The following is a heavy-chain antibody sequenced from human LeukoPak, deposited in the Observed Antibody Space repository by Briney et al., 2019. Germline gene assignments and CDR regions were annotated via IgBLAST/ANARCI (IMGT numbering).Heavy chain of an antibody. CDR2: IYSSGNT. CDR1: GGSVSNSYY. J-gene: IGHJ4*02. V-gene: IGHV4-39*01. D-gene: IGHD3-3*01. CDR3: ARHQYLVVNDFWSGYYRPFDY. Sequence: SETLSLTCTVSGGSVSNSYYWGWIRQPPGKGLEWIASIYSSGNTFYNPSLQSRVTISLDTSKNQFSLKLSSVTAADTAVYYCARHQYLVVNDFWSGYYRPFDYWGQGTLVTVSS.